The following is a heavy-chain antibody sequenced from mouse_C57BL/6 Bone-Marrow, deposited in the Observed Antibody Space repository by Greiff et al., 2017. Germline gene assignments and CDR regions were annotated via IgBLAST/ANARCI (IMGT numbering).Heavy chain of an antibody. CDR3: ARLLGYFDY. CDR2: IYPGGGYT. D-gene: IGHD3-1*01. CDR1: GYTFTSYG. V-gene: IGHV1-63*01. Sequence: QVQLQQSGAELARPGASVKLSCKASGYTFTSYGISWVKQRPGHGLEWIGDIYPGGGYTNYNEKFKGKATLTADKSSSTAYMQFSSLTSEDSAIYYCARLLGYFDYWGQGTTLTVSS. J-gene: IGHJ2*01.